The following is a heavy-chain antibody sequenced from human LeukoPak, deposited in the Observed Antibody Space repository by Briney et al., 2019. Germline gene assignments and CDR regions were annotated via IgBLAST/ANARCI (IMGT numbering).Heavy chain of an antibody. CDR3: AREGYSSSPRDYYYYMDV. J-gene: IGHJ6*03. CDR1: GFTFSSYS. Sequence: GGSLRLSCAASGFTFSSYSMNWVRQAPGKGLEWVSSISSSSSYIYYADSVKRRFTISRDNAKNSLYLQMNSLRAEDTAVYYCAREGYSSSPRDYYYYMDVWGKGTTVTVSS. CDR2: ISSSSSYI. V-gene: IGHV3-21*01. D-gene: IGHD6-6*01.